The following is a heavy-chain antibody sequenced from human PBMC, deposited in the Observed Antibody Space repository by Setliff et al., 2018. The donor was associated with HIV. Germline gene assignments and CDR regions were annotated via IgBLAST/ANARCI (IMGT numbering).Heavy chain of an antibody. D-gene: IGHD6-19*01. J-gene: IGHJ5*02. Sequence: ASVKVSCKASGYTFTNYAMHWVRQAPGQRLEWMGWINAGNGHTKYSQKFQGRVSITRDTSATTAYMELSSLRSEDTAVYYCARDVGSVWHNWFDPWGQGTLVTVSS. V-gene: IGHV1-3*01. CDR2: INAGNGHT. CDR1: GYTFTNYA. CDR3: ARDVGSVWHNWFDP.